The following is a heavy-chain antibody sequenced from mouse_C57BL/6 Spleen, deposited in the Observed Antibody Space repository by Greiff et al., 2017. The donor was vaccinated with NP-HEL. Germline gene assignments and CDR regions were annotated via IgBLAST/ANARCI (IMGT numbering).Heavy chain of an antibody. D-gene: IGHD1-1*01. CDR2: INPNNGGT. CDR1: GYTFTDYN. V-gene: IGHV1-18*01. Sequence: EVQLQESGPELVKPGASVKIPCKASGYTFTDYNMDWVKQSHGKSLEWIGDINPNNGGTIYNQKFKGKATLTVDKSSSTAYMELRSLTSEDTAVYYCARESFYYGSSYVWYFDVWGTGTTVTVSS. CDR3: ARESFYYGSSYVWYFDV. J-gene: IGHJ1*03.